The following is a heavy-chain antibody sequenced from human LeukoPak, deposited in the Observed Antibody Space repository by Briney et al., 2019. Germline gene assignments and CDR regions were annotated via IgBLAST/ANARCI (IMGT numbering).Heavy chain of an antibody. CDR1: GFTFSSYA. J-gene: IGHJ4*02. CDR2: ISYDGSNK. D-gene: IGHD1-26*01. Sequence: GGSLRLSCAASGFTFSSYAMHWVRQAPGKGLEWVAVISYDGSNKYYADSVKGRFTISRDLSKNTLYLQMNSLRAEDTALYYCARKYSGTNPFDYWGQGTLVTVSS. CDR3: ARKYSGTNPFDY. V-gene: IGHV3-30-3*01.